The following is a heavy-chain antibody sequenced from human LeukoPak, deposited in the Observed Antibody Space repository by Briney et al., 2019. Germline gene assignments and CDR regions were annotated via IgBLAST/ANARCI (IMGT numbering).Heavy chain of an antibody. V-gene: IGHV4-39*01. Sequence: PSEILSLTCTVSGGSISSSSYSWGWIRQPPGKGLEWIGSIYYSGSTYYNPSLKSRVTISVDTSKNQFSLKLSSVTAADTAVYYCARQRGVGSYYFDYWGQGTLVTVSS. CDR2: IYYSGST. D-gene: IGHD3-10*01. CDR1: GGSISSSSYS. J-gene: IGHJ4*02. CDR3: ARQRGVGSYYFDY.